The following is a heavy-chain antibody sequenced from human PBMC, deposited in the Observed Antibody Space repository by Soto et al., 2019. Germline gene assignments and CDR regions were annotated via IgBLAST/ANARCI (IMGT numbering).Heavy chain of an antibody. CDR1: GGSISSGDYY. CDR3: ARGGNNVATMFFGFDY. CDR2: IYYSGST. V-gene: IGHV4-30-4*01. J-gene: IGHJ4*02. D-gene: IGHD5-12*01. Sequence: PSETLSLTCTVSGGSISSGDYYWSWIRQPPGKGLEWIGYIYYSGSTYYNPSLKSRVSISVDTSKKQFSLKLSSVTAADTAVYYCARGGNNVATMFFGFDYWGQGTLVTVSS.